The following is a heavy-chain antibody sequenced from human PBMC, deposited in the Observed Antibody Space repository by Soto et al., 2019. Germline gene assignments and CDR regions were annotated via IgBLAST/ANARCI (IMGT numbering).Heavy chain of an antibody. CDR3: SRGLITGSHYSGGWYYFDS. J-gene: IGHJ4*02. V-gene: IGHV4-34*01. D-gene: IGHD6-19*01. CDR2: INHSGSA. CDR1: GESFSGYI. Sequence: SETLSLTCAVYGESFSGYIWTWIRQTPGKELQWIGQINHSGSASYNPSLKSRVTISVHTSNSQFSLELSSVTAADTAVYFCSRGLITGSHYSGGWYYFDSWGQGTQVT.